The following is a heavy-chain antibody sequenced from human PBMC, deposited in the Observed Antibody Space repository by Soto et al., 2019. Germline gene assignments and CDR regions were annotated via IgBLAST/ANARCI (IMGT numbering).Heavy chain of an antibody. CDR3: AREGILGLFDAYYL. D-gene: IGHD1-26*01. V-gene: IGHV1-18*04. CDR2: ISTHNGNT. J-gene: IGHJ3*01. CDR1: VFTSSG. Sequence: QDPLVQSGAEVKKPGASVKVSCKASVFTSSGISWVRQAPGQRLEWMGWISTHNGNTIYAQKFQGRVIMTMDTSTTTDYMELRSLRPDVTAVYLGAREGILGLFDAYYLWGQGTMGTVSA.